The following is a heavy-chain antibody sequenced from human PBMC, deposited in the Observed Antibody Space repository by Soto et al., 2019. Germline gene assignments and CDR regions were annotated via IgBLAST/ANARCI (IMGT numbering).Heavy chain of an antibody. D-gene: IGHD4-4*01. V-gene: IGHV3-48*03. CDR2: ISTSGITI. J-gene: IGHJ4*02. CDR1: GFTFSNYE. CDR3: ARNRPFFDF. Sequence: EVQLVESGGGLVQPGGSLRLSCAASGFTFSNYEMNWVRQAPGKGLEWVSYISTSGITIYYSGSVKGRFTISRDNAKDSLYLQMHSLRAEDTAVYYCARNRPFFDFWGRGALVTVSS.